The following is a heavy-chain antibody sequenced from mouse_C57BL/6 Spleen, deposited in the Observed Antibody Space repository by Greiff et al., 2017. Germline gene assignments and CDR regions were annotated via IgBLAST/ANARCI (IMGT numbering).Heavy chain of an antibody. J-gene: IGHJ2*01. V-gene: IGHV5-4*03. CDR3: ARGELYFDY. CDR2: ISDGGSYT. Sequence: EVKVVESGGGLVKPGGSLKLSCAASGFTFSSYAMSWVRQTPEKRLEWVATISDGGSYTYYPDNVKGRFTISRDNAKNNLYLQMSHLKSEDTAMYYCARGELYFDYWGKGTTLTVSS. CDR1: GFTFSSYA.